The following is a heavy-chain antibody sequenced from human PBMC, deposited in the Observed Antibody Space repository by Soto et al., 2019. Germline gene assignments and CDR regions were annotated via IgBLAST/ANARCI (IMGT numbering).Heavy chain of an antibody. J-gene: IGHJ6*02. V-gene: IGHV4-31*03. D-gene: IGHD2-8*01. CDR3: ARRGYCTNGVCYYGKDV. Sequence: TLSLTCTVSGGSINSCGYYWSWIRQHPEKGLEWIGYIYHSGSTFYNPSLKSRITISVDTFKNQFSLKLSSVTAADTAVYYCARRGYCTNGVCYYGKDVWGQGTTVTVSS. CDR2: IYHSGST. CDR1: GGSINSCGYY.